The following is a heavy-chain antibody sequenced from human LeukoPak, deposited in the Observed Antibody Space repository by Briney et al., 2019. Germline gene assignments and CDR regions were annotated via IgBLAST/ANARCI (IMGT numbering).Heavy chain of an antibody. CDR3: ARLIYAGTNDY. D-gene: IGHD2-2*02. J-gene: IGHJ4*02. Sequence: PGGSLRLSCAPSTFTFSTYWMSWVRHAPGGGVEWLANINQDGSKKDYVDSVKGRFIISRDNAKNALYLQMNTLRVEDTAVYYCARLIYAGTNDYWGQGALVTVSS. V-gene: IGHV3-7*01. CDR1: TFTFSTYW. CDR2: INQDGSKK.